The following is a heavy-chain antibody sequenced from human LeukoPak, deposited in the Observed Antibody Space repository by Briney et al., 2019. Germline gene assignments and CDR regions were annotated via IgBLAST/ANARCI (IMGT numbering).Heavy chain of an antibody. CDR1: GGSISSYY. D-gene: IGHD3-22*01. CDR2: IYYSGST. V-gene: IGHV4-59*12. J-gene: IGHJ5*02. CDR3: ARDSSDYPPHLFDP. Sequence: PSETLSLTCTVSGGSISSYYWSWIRQPPGKGLEWIGYIYYSGSTNYNPSLKSRVTISVDTSKNQFSLKLSSVTAADTAVYYCARDSSDYPPHLFDPWGQGTLVTVSS.